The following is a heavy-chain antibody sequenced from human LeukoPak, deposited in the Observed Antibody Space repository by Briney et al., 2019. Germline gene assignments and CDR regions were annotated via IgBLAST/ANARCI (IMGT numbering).Heavy chain of an antibody. CDR2: IIPIFGTA. D-gene: IGHD3-22*01. J-gene: IGHJ4*02. CDR1: GGTFSSYA. Sequence: SVKVSCKASGGTFSSYAISWVRQAPGQGLGWMGGIIPIFGTANYAQKFQGRVTITADESTSTAYMELSSLRSEDTAVYYCARRKYYYDSSGDLDYWGQGTLVTVSS. V-gene: IGHV1-69*13. CDR3: ARRKYYYDSSGDLDY.